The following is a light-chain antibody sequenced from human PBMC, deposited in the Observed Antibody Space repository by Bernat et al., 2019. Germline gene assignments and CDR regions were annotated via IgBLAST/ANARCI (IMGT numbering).Light chain of an antibody. CDR1: SSDVGGYDY. CDR2: DVR. V-gene: IGLV2-14*03. J-gene: IGLJ3*02. Sequence: QSALTQPASVSGSPGQSITISCTGTSSDVGGYDYVSWYQQHSGRAPKLMIYDVRDRPSGISNRFSGSKSGDTASLTISGLLAEDEADYYCSSHTSSSTLVFGGGTRLTV. CDR3: SSHTSSSTLV.